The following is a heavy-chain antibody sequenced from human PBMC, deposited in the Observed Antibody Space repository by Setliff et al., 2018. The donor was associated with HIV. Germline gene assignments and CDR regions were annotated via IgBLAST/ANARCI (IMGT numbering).Heavy chain of an antibody. CDR2: IRNKANSSTI. Sequence: GSLRLSCAASGFTLSDHYMDWVRQAPGKGLEWVGRIRNKANSSTIEYAASVRGRFTISKDESKNFLFLQMNSLKTEDTAVYYCARNQGNSFGQGFDYWGQGTLVTVSS. D-gene: IGHD5-18*01. CDR1: GFTLSDHY. V-gene: IGHV3-72*01. CDR3: ARNQGNSFGQGFDY. J-gene: IGHJ4*02.